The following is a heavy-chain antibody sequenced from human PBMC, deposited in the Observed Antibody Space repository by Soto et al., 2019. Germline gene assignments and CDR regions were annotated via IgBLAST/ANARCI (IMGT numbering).Heavy chain of an antibody. J-gene: IGHJ4*02. D-gene: IGHD3-3*01. V-gene: IGHV4-4*07. Sequence: ASETLSLTCTVSGGSISSYYWSWIRQPAGKGLEWIGRIYTSGSTNYNPSLKSRVTMSVDTSKNQFSLKLSSVTAADTAVYYCARDYTIFGVVATFEYYFDYWGQGTLVTVSS. CDR2: IYTSGST. CDR3: ARDYTIFGVVATFEYYFDY. CDR1: GGSISSYY.